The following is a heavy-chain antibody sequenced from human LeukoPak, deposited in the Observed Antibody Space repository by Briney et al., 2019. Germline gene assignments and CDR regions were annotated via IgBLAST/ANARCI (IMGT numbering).Heavy chain of an antibody. D-gene: IGHD3-10*01. Sequence: ASVKVSCKASGYSFRNYGISWVRQAPGQGLEWMGWISANNGNTNYGQKLQGRVTMTTDTSTSTAFMEMRSLRSADTAVYYCAGSQFDGSGSLYYFDYWGQGTLVTVSS. V-gene: IGHV1-18*01. CDR2: ISANNGNT. J-gene: IGHJ4*02. CDR3: AGSQFDGSGSLYYFDY. CDR1: GYSFRNYG.